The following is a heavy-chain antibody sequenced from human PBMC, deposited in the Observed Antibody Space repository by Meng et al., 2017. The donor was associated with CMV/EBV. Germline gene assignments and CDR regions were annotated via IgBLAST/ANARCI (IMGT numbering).Heavy chain of an antibody. V-gene: IGHV4-34*01. CDR1: GGSFSGYY. CDR3: ARVCYYDSSGYYYEGAYYFDY. CDR2: INHSGST. D-gene: IGHD3-22*01. J-gene: IGHJ4*02. Sequence: SETLSLTCAVYGGSFSGYYWSWIRQPPGKGLEWIGEINHSGSTKYNPSLKSRVTISVDTSKNQFSLKLSSVTAADTAVYYCARVCYYDSSGYYYEGAYYFDYWGQGTLVTVSS.